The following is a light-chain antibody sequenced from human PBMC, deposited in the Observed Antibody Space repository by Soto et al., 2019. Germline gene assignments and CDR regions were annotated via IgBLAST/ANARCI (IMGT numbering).Light chain of an antibody. CDR1: SSDVGRYDY. V-gene: IGLV2-14*01. Sequence: QSALTQPASVSGSPGQSITISCTGTSSDVGRYDYVSWYQHHPGKAPKLIIYVVSDRPSGVSNRFSGSKSGNTASLTISGLQAEEEADYYCRYFTDSRVYVVGSGTKV. J-gene: IGLJ1*01. CDR2: VVS. CDR3: RYFTDSRVYV.